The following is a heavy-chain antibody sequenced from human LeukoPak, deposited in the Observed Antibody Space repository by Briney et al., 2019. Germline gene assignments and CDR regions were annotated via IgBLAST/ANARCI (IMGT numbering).Heavy chain of an antibody. CDR2: ISYSGGT. Sequence: SETLSLTCTVPGDSIKSHFWTWIRQPPGKGLEYIGHISYSGGTSYNPSLKSRVTMSLDTSKSQFSLGLNSVTAADTAVYYCARLTGGLFDYWGQGTLVTVSS. D-gene: IGHD3-9*01. J-gene: IGHJ4*02. V-gene: IGHV4-59*11. CDR1: GDSIKSHF. CDR3: ARLTGGLFDY.